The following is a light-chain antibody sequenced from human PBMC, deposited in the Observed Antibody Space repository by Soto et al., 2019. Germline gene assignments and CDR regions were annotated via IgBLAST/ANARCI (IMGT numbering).Light chain of an antibody. CDR1: SGSIASNY. V-gene: IGLV6-57*01. CDR2: EGN. Sequence: NFMLTQPHSVSESPGKTVTISCTRSSGSIASNYVHWYQQRPGSSPTTVIYEGNHRPSGVPDRFSGSIDSSSNSASLTISGLKTEDEADYYCQSDGSSNFWVFGGGTKLTVL. J-gene: IGLJ3*02. CDR3: QSDGSSNFWV.